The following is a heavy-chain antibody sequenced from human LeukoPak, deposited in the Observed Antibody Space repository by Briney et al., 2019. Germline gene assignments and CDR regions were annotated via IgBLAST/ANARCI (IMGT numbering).Heavy chain of an antibody. V-gene: IGHV3-7*01. CDR2: IKEDGSEI. Sequence: GGSLRLSCAASAFTFSNYWMSWVRQAPGKGLEWVANIKEDGSEINYVDSVKGRFTTSRDNAKNSLYLQMNSLRVDDTAVYYCARDRGYSTFDYWGQGTLVTVSS. D-gene: IGHD4-23*01. CDR3: ARDRGYSTFDY. J-gene: IGHJ4*02. CDR1: AFTFSNYW.